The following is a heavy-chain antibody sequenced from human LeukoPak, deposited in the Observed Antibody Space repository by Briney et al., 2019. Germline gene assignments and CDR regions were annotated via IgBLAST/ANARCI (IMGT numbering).Heavy chain of an antibody. Sequence: SETLSLTCTVSGGSFSSYFWSWIRQSPRKGLEWIGYLSDTGSTTYNPAFQSRVSISEDTSKNQFSLKLTSVTAADTAVYFCARGRIYFGSGTYTGMDVWGQGTMVTVSS. D-gene: IGHD3-10*01. CDR3: ARGRIYFGSGTYTGMDV. CDR1: GGSFSSYF. V-gene: IGHV4-59*01. J-gene: IGHJ6*02. CDR2: LSDTGST.